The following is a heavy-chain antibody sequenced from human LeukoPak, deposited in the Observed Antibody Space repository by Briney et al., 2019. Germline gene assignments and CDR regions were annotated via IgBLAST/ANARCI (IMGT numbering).Heavy chain of an antibody. CDR3: AKDIDSSGYYYFDY. CDR1: GFTFSSYA. V-gene: IGHV3-9*01. D-gene: IGHD3-22*01. Sequence: HPGGSLRLSCAASGFTFSSYAMSWVRHAPGKGLEWVSGISWNSGSIGYADSVKGRFTISRDDAKNSLYLQMNSLRAEDTALYYCAKDIDSSGYYYFDYWGQGTLVTVSS. J-gene: IGHJ4*02. CDR2: ISWNSGSI.